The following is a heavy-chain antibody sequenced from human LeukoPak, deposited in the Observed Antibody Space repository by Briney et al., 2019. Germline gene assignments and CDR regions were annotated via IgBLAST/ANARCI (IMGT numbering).Heavy chain of an antibody. CDR3: TEGHYYDSSGYLNYFDY. V-gene: IGHV4-39*01. Sequence: WVRQPPGKGLEWIGSIYYSGSTYYNPSLKSRVTISVDTSKNQFSLKLSSVTAADTAVYYCTEGHYYDSSGYLNYFDYWGQGTLVTVSS. J-gene: IGHJ4*02. D-gene: IGHD3-22*01. CDR2: IYYSGST.